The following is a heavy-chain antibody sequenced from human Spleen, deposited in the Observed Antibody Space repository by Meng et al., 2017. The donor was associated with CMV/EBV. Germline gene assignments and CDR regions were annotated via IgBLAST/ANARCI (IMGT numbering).Heavy chain of an antibody. D-gene: IGHD3-3*01. CDR1: GYRFTRYW. V-gene: IGHV5-51*01. CDR2: IYPGDSDT. Sequence: GESLKISCKDSGYRFTRYWIGWVRQMPGKGLECMGIIYPGDSDTSYSPSFQGQVTISADKSINTAYLQWSSLKASDSAMYYCARRNGVVVDYWGQGTLVTVSS. CDR3: ARRNGVVVDY. J-gene: IGHJ4*02.